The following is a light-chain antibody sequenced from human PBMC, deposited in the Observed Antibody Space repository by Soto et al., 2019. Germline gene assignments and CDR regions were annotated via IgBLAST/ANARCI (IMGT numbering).Light chain of an antibody. CDR3: CSFAGRYTEV. CDR2: EVS. CDR1: SSDAGNYKY. V-gene: IGLV2-14*01. Sequence: QSVLTQPASVSGSPGQSITISCTGTSSDAGNYKYVSWYQQHPGKAPKLMIYEVSNRPSGVSNRFSGSKSGNTASLTISGLQGDDVAEYYCCSFAGRYTEVVGAVTKVPV. J-gene: IGLJ1*01.